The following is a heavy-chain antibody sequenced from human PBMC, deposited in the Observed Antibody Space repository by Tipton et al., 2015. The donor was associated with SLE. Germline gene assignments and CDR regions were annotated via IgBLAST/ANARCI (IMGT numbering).Heavy chain of an antibody. CDR1: GGSISSHY. CDR2: IYYSGST. CDR3: AREVAVVVPAAGGKGMDV. J-gene: IGHJ6*02. V-gene: IGHV4-59*11. D-gene: IGHD2-2*01. Sequence: TLSLTCTVSGGSISSHYWSWIRQPPGKGLEWIGYIYYSGSTNYNPSLKSRVTISVDTSKNQFSLKLSSVTAADTAVYYCAREVAVVVPAAGGKGMDVWGQGTTVTVSS.